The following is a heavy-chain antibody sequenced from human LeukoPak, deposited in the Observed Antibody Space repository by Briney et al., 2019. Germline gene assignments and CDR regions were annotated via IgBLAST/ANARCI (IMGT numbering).Heavy chain of an antibody. Sequence: PGGSLRLSCAASGFTFSTYGMHWVRQAPGKGLEWVAVIWYDGSNEYFADSVKGRFTIPRDNSKNTLYLQMNSLRAEDTAVYYCARGFGSAVVISHLDYWGQGALVTVSS. D-gene: IGHD2-21*01. CDR3: ARGFGSAVVISHLDY. J-gene: IGHJ4*02. CDR2: IWYDGSNE. V-gene: IGHV3-33*01. CDR1: GFTFSTYG.